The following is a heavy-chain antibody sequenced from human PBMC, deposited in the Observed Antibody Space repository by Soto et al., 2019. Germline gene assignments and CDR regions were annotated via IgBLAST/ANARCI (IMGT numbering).Heavy chain of an antibody. Sequence: GGSLRLSCAASGFTFSSYAMHWVRQAPGKGLEWVAVISYDGSNRYYADYVKGRFTISRDNSKNTLYLQMNSLRAEDTAVYYCEGSGWYSALDAFDIWGQGTMVTVSS. CDR3: EGSGWYSALDAFDI. CDR2: ISYDGSNR. V-gene: IGHV3-30-3*01. CDR1: GFTFSSYA. J-gene: IGHJ3*02. D-gene: IGHD6-19*01.